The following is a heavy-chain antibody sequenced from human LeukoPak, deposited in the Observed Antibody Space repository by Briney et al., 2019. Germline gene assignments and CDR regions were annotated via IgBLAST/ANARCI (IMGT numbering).Heavy chain of an antibody. CDR2: RYYRSKWYT. CDR3: AREDSGYGGNNWFNP. J-gene: IGHJ5*02. CDR1: ADSVCSNSAA. D-gene: IGHD5-12*01. V-gene: IGHV6-1*01. Sequence: SQILSLTCAISADSVCSNSAAWNWIRQSPSIGLEWRGRRYYRSKWYTDYAVSVKSRITINPDTSKNQFSLQLNSVTPEDTAVYYCAREDSGYGGNNWFNPWGQGTLVTVSS.